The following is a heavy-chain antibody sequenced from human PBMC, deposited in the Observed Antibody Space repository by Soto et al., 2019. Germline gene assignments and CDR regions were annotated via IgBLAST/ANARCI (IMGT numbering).Heavy chain of an antibody. Sequence: QVQLQESGPGLVKPSQTLSLTCTVSGGSISSGGYYWSWIRQHPGKGLEWIGYIYYSGSTYYNPSLRRRVTISVDTSKNQFSLKLSSVTAADTAVYYCARDWGPTGDWGNWFDPWGQGTLVTVSS. V-gene: IGHV4-31*03. CDR2: IYYSGST. CDR3: ARDWGPTGDWGNWFDP. J-gene: IGHJ5*02. D-gene: IGHD7-27*01. CDR1: GGSISSGGYY.